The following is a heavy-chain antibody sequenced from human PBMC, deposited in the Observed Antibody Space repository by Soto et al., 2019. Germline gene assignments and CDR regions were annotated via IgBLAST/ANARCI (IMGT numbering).Heavy chain of an antibody. D-gene: IGHD2-21*01. Sequence: GGSLRLSCAASGFTSAISNVTGARKPPGKGLEWVSAVSSSSSFRNYADSVKGRFSISRDNDKNLVYLQMESLRAEDTAVYYCARDPPLSVLVVVATDDFWGQGTLVTVSS. CDR2: VSSSSSFR. CDR1: GFTSAISN. J-gene: IGHJ4*02. CDR3: ARDPPLSVLVVVATDDF. V-gene: IGHV3-21*01.